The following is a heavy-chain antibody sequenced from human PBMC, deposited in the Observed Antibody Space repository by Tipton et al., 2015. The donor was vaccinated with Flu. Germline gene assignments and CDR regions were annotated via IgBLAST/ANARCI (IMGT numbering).Heavy chain of an antibody. Sequence: GSLRLSCAASGFTFSTYWMSWVRQAPGKGLEWVANINQDGGEKYSVDSVKGRFTISRDNVKNSLYLQMNSLGAEDTAVYYRASLRGSGSYSRYAFDIWGQGTMVTVSS. CDR1: GFTFSTYW. D-gene: IGHD1-26*01. V-gene: IGHV3-7*01. CDR2: INQDGGEK. CDR3: ASLRGSGSYSRYAFDI. J-gene: IGHJ3*02.